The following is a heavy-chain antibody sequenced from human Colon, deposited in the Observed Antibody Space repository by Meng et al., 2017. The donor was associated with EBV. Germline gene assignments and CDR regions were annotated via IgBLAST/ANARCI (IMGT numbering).Heavy chain of an antibody. CDR2: IYHSGST. Sequence: QVHLEESGPGLVKTSGXLSLTCAVSNGSISSSNFWTWVRQPPGKGLEWIGEIYHSGSTKYNPSLKSRVSMSVDKSQNHFSLRLSSVTAADTAVYYCTTLYGDSISWGQGTLVTVSS. D-gene: IGHD4-17*01. J-gene: IGHJ4*02. V-gene: IGHV4-4*02. CDR1: NGSISSSNF. CDR3: TTLYGDSIS.